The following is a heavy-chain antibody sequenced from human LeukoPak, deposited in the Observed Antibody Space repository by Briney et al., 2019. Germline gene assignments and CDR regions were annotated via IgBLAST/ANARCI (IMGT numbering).Heavy chain of an antibody. V-gene: IGHV1-8*01. J-gene: IGHJ4*02. CDR2: MNPKSGST. CDR3: ARDYRRDGYKLFDY. Sequence: ASVKVSCKTSGYTFTNYDINWVRQATGQGLEWMGWMNPKSGSTGSAQRFQGRVTMTRDTSISTAYMELSSLRSEDTAVYYCARDYRRDGYKLFDYWGQGTLVTVSS. CDR1: GYTFTNYD. D-gene: IGHD5-24*01.